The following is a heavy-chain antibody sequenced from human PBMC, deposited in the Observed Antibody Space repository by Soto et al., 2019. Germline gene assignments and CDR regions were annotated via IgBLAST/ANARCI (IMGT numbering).Heavy chain of an antibody. V-gene: IGHV3-30*18. CDR3: AKDGKKDYDCWSGYYRGYFQH. J-gene: IGHJ1*01. CDR2: ISYDGSNK. Sequence: QVQLVESGGGVVQPGRSLRLSCAASGFTFSSYGMHWVRQAPGKGLEWVAVISYDGSNKYYADSVKGRFTISRDNSKNTLYLQMNSLRAEDTAVYYCAKDGKKDYDCWSGYYRGYFQHWGQGTLVTVSS. CDR1: GFTFSSYG. D-gene: IGHD3-3*01.